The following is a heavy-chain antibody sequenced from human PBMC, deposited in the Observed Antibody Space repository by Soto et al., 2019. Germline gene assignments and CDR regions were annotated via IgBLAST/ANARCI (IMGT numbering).Heavy chain of an antibody. CDR1: EFTFSNYG. V-gene: IGHV3-30*18. CDR2: ISYDGSNN. Sequence: QVQLVESGGGVVQPGRSLRLSCAASEFTFSNYGMLWVRQAPGKGLEWVAVISYDGSNNYYAASVEGRFTISRDNSKKSLYLQMNSRSTEDTAIYYCAKDLGQGHYYDSGESVYYGMDVWGQGTTVTVSS. D-gene: IGHD3-10*01. J-gene: IGHJ6*02. CDR3: AKDLGQGHYYDSGESVYYGMDV.